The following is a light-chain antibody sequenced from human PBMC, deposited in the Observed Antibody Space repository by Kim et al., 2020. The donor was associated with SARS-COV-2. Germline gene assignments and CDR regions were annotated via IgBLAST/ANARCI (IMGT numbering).Light chain of an antibody. CDR3: LQDSTYPRT. Sequence: ASVGDRVTISCQASQGIRNDLGWYQQKPGKAPKLLIYATSSLQSGVPPRFSGSGSGTDFTLTISSLQPEDFATYYCLQDSTYPRTFGQGTKVDIK. CDR2: ATS. CDR1: QGIRND. V-gene: IGKV1-6*01. J-gene: IGKJ1*01.